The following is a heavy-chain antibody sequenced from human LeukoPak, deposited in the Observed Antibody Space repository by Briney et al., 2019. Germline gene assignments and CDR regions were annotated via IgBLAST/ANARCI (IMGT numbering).Heavy chain of an antibody. D-gene: IGHD3-10*01. J-gene: IGHJ4*02. Sequence: ASVKVSCKASGYTFTSYGISWVRQAPGQGLEWMGWINAYNGNTNYAQKLQGRVTMTTDTSTSTAYMEMRSLRSDDPAVYYCARNLRFLGSYYGPPIYYFDDWGQGTLVTVSS. CDR2: INAYNGNT. CDR1: GYTFTSYG. CDR3: ARNLRFLGSYYGPPIYYFDD. V-gene: IGHV1-18*01.